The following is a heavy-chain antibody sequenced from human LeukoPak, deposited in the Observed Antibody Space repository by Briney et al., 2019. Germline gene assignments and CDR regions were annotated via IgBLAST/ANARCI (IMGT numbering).Heavy chain of an antibody. CDR2: IYPGDSDT. J-gene: IGHJ4*01. Sequence: GESLKISCMGSGYSFTSYWIGWVRQMTGKGLEWMGNIYPGDSDTRYSPSFQGQVTISADQSISTAYLHWNSLKPQGRALLYCARLTTGYGKIDYWGQGTLVTGSS. D-gene: IGHD2-2*03. CDR1: GYSFTSYW. CDR3: ARLTTGYGKIDY. V-gene: IGHV5-51*01.